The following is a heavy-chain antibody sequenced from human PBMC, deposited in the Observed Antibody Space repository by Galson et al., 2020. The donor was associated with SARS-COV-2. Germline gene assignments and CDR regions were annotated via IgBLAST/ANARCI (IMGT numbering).Heavy chain of an antibody. D-gene: IGHD6-13*01. CDR3: ARTRIAAAGTVTSGILRYYYYMDV. CDR1: GFSLSTSGMC. Sequence: SGPTLVKPTQTLTLTCTFSGFSLSTSGMCVSWIRQPPGKALEWLALIDWDDDKYYSTSLKTRLTISKDTSKNQVVLTMTNMDPVDTATYYCARTRIAAAGTVTSGILRYYYYMDVWGKGTTVTVSS. CDR2: IDWDDDK. V-gene: IGHV2-70*01. J-gene: IGHJ6*03.